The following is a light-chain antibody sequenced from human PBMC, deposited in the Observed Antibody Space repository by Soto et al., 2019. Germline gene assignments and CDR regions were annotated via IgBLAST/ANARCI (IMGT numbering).Light chain of an antibody. CDR3: SSYVGNNNLV. V-gene: IGLV2-8*01. CDR2: EVY. J-gene: IGLJ3*02. Sequence: QSVLTQPPSVSGSPGQSVTVSCTGTSSDVGGYNYVSWYQQHPGKAPKVIIYEVYKRPSGVPDRFSGSKSGKTASLTVSGLQADDEADYYCSSYVGNNNLVFGGGTKLTVL. CDR1: SSDVGGYNY.